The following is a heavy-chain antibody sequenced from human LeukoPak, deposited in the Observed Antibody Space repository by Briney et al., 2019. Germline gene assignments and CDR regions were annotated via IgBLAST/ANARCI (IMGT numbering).Heavy chain of an antibody. D-gene: IGHD2-21*02. Sequence: GGSLRLSCAASGFNFANHAMSWVRQTPGKGLEWVSAISGGGDVTYYADSVRGRFTISRDNSKDTLFLQMHSLRPGDTAVYYCVREDTPATANYWGQGTLVTISS. V-gene: IGHV3-23*01. CDR3: VREDTPATANY. CDR1: GFNFANHA. J-gene: IGHJ4*02. CDR2: ISGGGDVT.